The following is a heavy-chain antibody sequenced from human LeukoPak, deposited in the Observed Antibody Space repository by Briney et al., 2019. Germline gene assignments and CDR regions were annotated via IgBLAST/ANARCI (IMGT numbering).Heavy chain of an antibody. CDR3: AKVPYSSYYDSSGYYYYFDY. Sequence: PGGSLRLSCAASGFTFTSYSMIWVRQAPGKGLEWVSDISSSGGSTYYADSVQGRFTIPRDNSKNTLDLQMTSLRAEDTAADYCAKVPYSSYYDSSGYYYYFDYWGQGTLVTVSS. CDR1: GFTFTSYS. CDR2: ISSSGGST. J-gene: IGHJ4*02. D-gene: IGHD3-22*01. V-gene: IGHV3-23*01.